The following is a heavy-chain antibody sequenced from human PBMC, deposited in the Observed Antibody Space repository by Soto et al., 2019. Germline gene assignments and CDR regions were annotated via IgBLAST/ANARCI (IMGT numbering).Heavy chain of an antibody. J-gene: IGHJ4*02. CDR2: INAGNGNT. Sequence: GASVKVSCKASGYTFTSYAMHWVRQAPGQRLEWMGWINAGNGNTKYSQKFQGRVTITRDTSASTAYMERSSLRSEDTAVYYCASRYCSGGSCYLYYFDYWGQGTLVTVSS. V-gene: IGHV1-3*01. CDR3: ASRYCSGGSCYLYYFDY. D-gene: IGHD2-15*01. CDR1: GYTFTSYA.